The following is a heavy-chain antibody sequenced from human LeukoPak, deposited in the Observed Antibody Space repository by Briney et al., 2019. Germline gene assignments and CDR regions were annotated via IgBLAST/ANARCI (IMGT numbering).Heavy chain of an antibody. V-gene: IGHV3-30*02. Sequence: GGSLRLSCAASGFTFTTYGMHWVRQAPGKRLEWVAFIHYDGSNRYYAESVKGRFTISRDDSKTTLYLQMSTLRAEYTAVYFCANAEYPNSKTIVVLPGAADFWGQGTLVTVCS. CDR1: GFTFTTYG. J-gene: IGHJ4*02. D-gene: IGHD2-2*01. CDR2: IHYDGSNR. CDR3: ANAEYPNSKTIVVLPGAADF.